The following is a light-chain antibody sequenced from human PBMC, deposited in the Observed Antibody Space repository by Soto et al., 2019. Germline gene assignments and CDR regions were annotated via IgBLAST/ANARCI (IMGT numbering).Light chain of an antibody. CDR2: YDS. J-gene: IGLJ1*01. CDR3: QVWDITTDHYV. CDR1: NIGSKR. Sequence: SYELTQPPSVSVAPEKTARLTCGGDNIGSKRVHWYRQKPGQAPMSVIYYDSDRPSGIPERFSGSNSGNTATLTINRVEAGDEADYYCQVWDITTDHYVFGTGTKVTVL. V-gene: IGLV3-21*04.